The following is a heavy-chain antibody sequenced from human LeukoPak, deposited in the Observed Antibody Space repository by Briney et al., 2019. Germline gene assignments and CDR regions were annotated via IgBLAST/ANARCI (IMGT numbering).Heavy chain of an antibody. CDR1: GFTFSSYS. Sequence: PGGSLRLSCAASGFTFSSYSMNWVRQAPGKGLEWVSSISSSSSYIYYADSVKGRFTISRDNAKKSLYLQMNSLRAEDTAVYYCARGASSGWYYAFDIWGQGTMVTVSS. CDR3: ARGASSGWYYAFDI. D-gene: IGHD6-19*01. CDR2: ISSSSSYI. V-gene: IGHV3-21*01. J-gene: IGHJ3*02.